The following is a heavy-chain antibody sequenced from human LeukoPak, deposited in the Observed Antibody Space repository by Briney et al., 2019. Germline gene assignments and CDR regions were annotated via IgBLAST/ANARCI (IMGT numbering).Heavy chain of an antibody. CDR1: GLTFTNYW. CDR3: ARETGGSWNFDY. V-gene: IGHV3-7*03. J-gene: IGHJ4*02. CDR2: IKEDGSEK. D-gene: IGHD2-15*01. Sequence: GSLRLSCAASGLTFTNYWMTWVRQAPGKGLEWVANIKEDGSEKYYVDSVKGRFSISRDNAKNSLYLQMNSLRAEDTAVYYCARETGGSWNFDYWGQGTLVTVSS.